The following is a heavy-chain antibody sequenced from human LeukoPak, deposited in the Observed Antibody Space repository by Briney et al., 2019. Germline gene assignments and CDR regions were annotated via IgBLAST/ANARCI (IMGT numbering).Heavy chain of an antibody. CDR3: ARHVQQLVTRLSYYYYYYYMDV. J-gene: IGHJ6*03. D-gene: IGHD6-13*01. V-gene: IGHV4-39*01. Sequence: PSETLSLTCTVSGGSISSSSYYWGWIRQPPGKGLEWIGSIYYSGSTYYNPSLKSRVTISVDTSKNQFSLKLSSVTAADTAVYYCARHVQQLVTRLSYYYYYYYMDVWGKGTTVTVSS. CDR2: IYYSGST. CDR1: GGSISSSSYY.